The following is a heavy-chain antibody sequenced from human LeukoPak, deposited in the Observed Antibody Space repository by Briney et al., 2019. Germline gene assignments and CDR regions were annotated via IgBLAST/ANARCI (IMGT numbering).Heavy chain of an antibody. D-gene: IGHD3-9*01. CDR2: ISSSSSTI. CDR3: ARIVTLNWFDP. V-gene: IGHV3-48*01. Sequence: GGSLRLSCAASGFTFSSYWMSWVRQAPGKGLEWISYISSSSSTIYYADSVKGRFTISRDNAKNSLYLQMNSLRAEDTAVYYCARIVTLNWFDPWGQGALVTVSS. CDR1: GFTFSSYW. J-gene: IGHJ5*02.